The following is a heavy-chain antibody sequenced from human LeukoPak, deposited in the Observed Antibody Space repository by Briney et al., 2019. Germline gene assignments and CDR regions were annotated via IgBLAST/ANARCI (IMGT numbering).Heavy chain of an antibody. J-gene: IGHJ4*02. CDR1: GFTFSNNA. Sequence: GGSLRLSCAASGFTFSNNAMSWVRQAPGKGLEWVSGISGSGGSTYYADSVKGRFTISRDNSKNTLYLQMNSLRAEDTAVYYCAKSGYNRFDYWGQGTLVTVSS. CDR2: ISGSGGST. D-gene: IGHD5-24*01. CDR3: AKSGYNRFDY. V-gene: IGHV3-23*01.